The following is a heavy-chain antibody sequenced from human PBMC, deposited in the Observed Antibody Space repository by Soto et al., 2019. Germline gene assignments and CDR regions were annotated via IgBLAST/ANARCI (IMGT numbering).Heavy chain of an antibody. V-gene: IGHV3-15*01. CDR1: GFTFSNAW. D-gene: IGHD1-1*01. Sequence: EVQLVESGGGLVKPGGSLRLSCAASGFTFSNAWMSWVRQAPGKGLEWVGRIKSKTDGGTTDYAAPVKGRFTISRDDSKNTLYLQMNSLKTEDTAVYYCTTGLLQNWNDVAFDIWGQGTMVTVSS. CDR3: TTGLLQNWNDVAFDI. J-gene: IGHJ3*02. CDR2: IKSKTDGGTT.